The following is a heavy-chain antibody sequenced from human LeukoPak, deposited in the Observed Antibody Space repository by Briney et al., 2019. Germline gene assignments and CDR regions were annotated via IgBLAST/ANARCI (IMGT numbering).Heavy chain of an antibody. V-gene: IGHV4-59*01. CDR2: IHYSGST. CDR3: ARGRVSSSTWYSTYYYFFYMDF. Sequence: SETLSLTCTVSGGSISTYFWGWIRKPPGKGLEWIGYIHYSGSTKYNPSLSGRVTISVDTSTKQFSLKLSSVTAADTAVYFCARGRVSSSTWYSTYYYFFYMDFWGKGTTVTVSS. J-gene: IGHJ6*03. D-gene: IGHD4-11*01. CDR1: GGSISTYF.